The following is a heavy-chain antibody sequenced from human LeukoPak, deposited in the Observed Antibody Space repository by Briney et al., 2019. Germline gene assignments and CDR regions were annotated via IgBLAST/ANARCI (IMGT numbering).Heavy chain of an antibody. CDR2: VYYTGST. D-gene: IGHD3-10*01. J-gene: IGHJ3*01. Sequence: PSETLSLTCTVSGGSISPYYWSWIRQPPGKGLEWIGYVYYTGSTYYNPSLKSRVTLSVDTSKNQFSLRLSSVTTADTAVYYCVRHPARGQEGYAFDAWGQGTMVTVSS. CDR3: VRHPARGQEGYAFDA. V-gene: IGHV4-59*08. CDR1: GGSISPYY.